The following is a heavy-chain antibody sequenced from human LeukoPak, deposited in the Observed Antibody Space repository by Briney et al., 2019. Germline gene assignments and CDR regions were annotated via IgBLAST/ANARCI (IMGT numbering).Heavy chain of an antibody. CDR2: INHSGST. V-gene: IGHV4-39*07. D-gene: IGHD6-19*01. CDR1: GGSVSSGSYY. J-gene: IGHJ4*02. Sequence: SETLSLTCTVSGGSVSSGSYYWSWIRQPPGKGLEWIGEINHSGSTNYNPSLKSRVTISVDTSKNQFSLKLSSVTAADTAVYYCARGGRGGWSHDFDYWGQGTLVTVSS. CDR3: ARGGRGGWSHDFDY.